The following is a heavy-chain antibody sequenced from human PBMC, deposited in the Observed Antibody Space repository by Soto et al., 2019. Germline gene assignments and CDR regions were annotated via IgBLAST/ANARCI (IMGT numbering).Heavy chain of an antibody. CDR3: AKDLTRQLAYWLDP. Sequence: GESLKISCKASGYSFTSYWIAWVRQVPGKGLEWMGIIYPGDSDTRYSPSFQGQVTISADTSIATAYLTLTSLTSDDTALYYCAKDLTRQLAYWLDPWGQGTQVTVSS. D-gene: IGHD6-6*01. CDR1: GYSFTSYW. V-gene: IGHV5-51*01. CDR2: IYPGDSDT. J-gene: IGHJ5*02.